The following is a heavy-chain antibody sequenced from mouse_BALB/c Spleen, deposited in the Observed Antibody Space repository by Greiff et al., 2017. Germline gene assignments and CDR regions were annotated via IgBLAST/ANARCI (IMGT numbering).Heavy chain of an antibody. J-gene: IGHJ4*01. CDR1: GFTFSSYG. V-gene: IGHV5-6-3*01. CDR3: ASYAFYYAMDY. D-gene: IGHD6-5*01. CDR2: INSNGGST. Sequence: EVMLVESGGGLVQPGGSLKLSCAASGFTFSSYGMSWVRQTPDKRLELVATINSNGGSTYYPDSVKGRFTISRDNAKNTLYLQMSSLKSEDTAMYYCASYAFYYAMDYWGQGTSVTVSS.